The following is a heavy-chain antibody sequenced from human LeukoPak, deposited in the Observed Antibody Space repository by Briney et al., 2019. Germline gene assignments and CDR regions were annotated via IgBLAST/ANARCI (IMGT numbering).Heavy chain of an antibody. Sequence: GGSLRLSCVASGFPFDDYGMVWVRQSPGKGLEWVAGINWNSGMIDYADCVKGRFTISRDKDKNWVYLEMNRLRGEETAFYYCAKDRFFYYGGSKANWGQGTLVTVSS. J-gene: IGHJ4*02. CDR3: AKDRFFYYGGSKAN. CDR2: INWNSGMI. V-gene: IGHV3-9*01. CDR1: GFPFDDYG. D-gene: IGHD2-21*01.